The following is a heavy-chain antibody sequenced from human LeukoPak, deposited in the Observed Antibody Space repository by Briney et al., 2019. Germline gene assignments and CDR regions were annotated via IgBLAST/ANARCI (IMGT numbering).Heavy chain of an antibody. D-gene: IGHD3-22*01. CDR2: IYYSGST. V-gene: IGHV4-61*05. CDR1: GGSISSSSYY. Sequence: SETLSLTCTVSGGSISSSSYYWGWIRQPPGKGLEWIGYIYYSGSTNYNPSLKSRVTISVDTSKNQFSLKLSSVTAADTAVYYCARVGYYYDSSGYYPLYFQHWGQGTLVAVSS. J-gene: IGHJ1*01. CDR3: ARVGYYYDSSGYYPLYFQH.